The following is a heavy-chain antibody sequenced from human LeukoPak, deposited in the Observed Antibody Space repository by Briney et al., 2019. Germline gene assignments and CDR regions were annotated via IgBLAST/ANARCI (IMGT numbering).Heavy chain of an antibody. Sequence: ASVKVSCKASGGTFSSYTISWVRQAPGQGLEWMGRIIPILGTANYAQKFQGRVTITADKSTSTAYMELSSLRSEDTAVYYCARDVRHYYDSSGYDDSNDYWGQGTLVTVSS. CDR3: ARDVRHYYDSSGYDDSNDY. CDR1: GGTFSSYT. V-gene: IGHV1-69*08. CDR2: IIPILGTA. D-gene: IGHD3-22*01. J-gene: IGHJ4*02.